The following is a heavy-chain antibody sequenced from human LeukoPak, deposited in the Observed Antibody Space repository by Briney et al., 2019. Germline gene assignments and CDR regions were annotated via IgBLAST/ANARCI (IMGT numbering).Heavy chain of an antibody. V-gene: IGHV4-39*01. CDR1: GGSISSSSYY. Sequence: SETLSLTCTVSGGSISSSSYYWGWIRQPPGKGLEWIGSIYYSGSTYYNPSLKSRVTISVDTSKNQFSLKLSSVTAADTAVYYCASHRFRLNSGFYYYGSGSYSEDAFDIWGQGTMVTVSS. CDR2: IYYSGST. D-gene: IGHD3-10*01. J-gene: IGHJ3*02. CDR3: ASHRFRLNSGFYYYGSGSYSEDAFDI.